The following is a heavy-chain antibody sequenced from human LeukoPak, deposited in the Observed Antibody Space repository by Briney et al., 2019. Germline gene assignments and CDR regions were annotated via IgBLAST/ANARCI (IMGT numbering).Heavy chain of an antibody. CDR1: GFTFSDYY. CDR3: ARERRLRETDS. D-gene: IGHD4-17*01. Sequence: GGSLRLSCAASGFTFSDYYMSWIRQAPGKGLEWVSYISSSGSTIVYADSVKGRFTVSRDNAKNSMFLQMNSLRAEDTAVYYCARERRLRETDSWGQGTLVTVSS. CDR2: ISSSGSTI. J-gene: IGHJ4*02. V-gene: IGHV3-11*01.